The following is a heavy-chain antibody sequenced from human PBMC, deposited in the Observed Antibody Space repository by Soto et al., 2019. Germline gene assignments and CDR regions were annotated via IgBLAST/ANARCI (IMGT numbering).Heavy chain of an antibody. CDR1: GFTFSSYS. CDR2: ISSSSSYR. J-gene: IGHJ3*02. CDR3: VRGYHYYDSSGYDKWDAFDI. V-gene: IGHV3-21*01. D-gene: IGHD3-22*01. Sequence: EVQLVESGGGLVKPGGSLRLSCAASGFTFSSYSMNWVRQAPGKGLEWVSSISSSSSYRDYADSVKGRFTISRDNAKNSLYLQMSRLRAEDTAVYYCVRGYHYYDSSGYDKWDAFDIWGQGTMVTVSS.